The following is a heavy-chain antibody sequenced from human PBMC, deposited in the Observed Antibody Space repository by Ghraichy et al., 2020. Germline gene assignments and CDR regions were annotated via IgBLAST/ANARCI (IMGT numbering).Heavy chain of an antibody. D-gene: IGHD1-7*01. V-gene: IGHV1-8*01. Sequence: ASVKVSCKASGYTFTSYDINWVRQATGQGLEWMGWMNPNSGNTGYAQKFQGRVTMTRNTSISTAYMELSSLRSEDTAVYYCARRPSGRPVTRTIRDYYYYGMDVWGQGTTVTVSS. J-gene: IGHJ6*02. CDR2: MNPNSGNT. CDR1: GYTFTSYD. CDR3: ARRPSGRPVTRTIRDYYYYGMDV.